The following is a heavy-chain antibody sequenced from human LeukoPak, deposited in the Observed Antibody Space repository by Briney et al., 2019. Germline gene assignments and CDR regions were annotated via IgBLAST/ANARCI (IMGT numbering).Heavy chain of an antibody. CDR1: GFTFSSYA. Sequence: WGSLKLSCAASGFTFSSYAMSWVRQAPGKGLEWVSAISGSGGSTYYADSVKGRFTISRDNSKNTLYLQMNSLRAEDTAVYYCAKDPESSSWYYFDYWGQGTLVTVSS. CDR3: AKDPESSSWYYFDY. CDR2: ISGSGGST. D-gene: IGHD6-13*01. V-gene: IGHV3-23*01. J-gene: IGHJ4*02.